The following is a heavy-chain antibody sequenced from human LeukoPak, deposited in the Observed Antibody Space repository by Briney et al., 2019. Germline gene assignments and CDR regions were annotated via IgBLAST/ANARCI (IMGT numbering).Heavy chain of an antibody. Sequence: KASETLSLTCAVYCGSFRGYYWSWIRQPPGKGLEWIGEINHSGSTNYNPSLKSRVTISVDTSKNQFSLKLSSVTAADTAVYYCANGDSYDYRYWGQGTLVTVSS. CDR3: ANGDSYDYRY. V-gene: IGHV4-34*01. J-gene: IGHJ4*02. D-gene: IGHD5-18*01. CDR2: INHSGST. CDR1: CGSFRGYY.